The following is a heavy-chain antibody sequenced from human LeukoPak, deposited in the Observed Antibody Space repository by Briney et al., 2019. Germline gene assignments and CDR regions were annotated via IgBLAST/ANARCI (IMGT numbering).Heavy chain of an antibody. D-gene: IGHD1-26*01. J-gene: IGHJ4*02. V-gene: IGHV2-5*02. CDR3: AHRPGMGAHRFDV. CDR1: GFPLSTSRVG. Sequence: SGPTLVKPTETLTLTCTLSGFPLSTSRVGVGWMRQSPGKALEWLTLIYWDDDTRYRPSLRGRLAVTKDASKNQVLLTMTNVDPADTGTYYCAHRPGMGAHRFDVWGQGILVTVSS. CDR2: IYWDDDT.